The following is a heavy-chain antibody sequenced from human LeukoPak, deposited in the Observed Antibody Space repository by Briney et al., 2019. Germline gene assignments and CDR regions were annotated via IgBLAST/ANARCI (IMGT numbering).Heavy chain of an antibody. V-gene: IGHV1-69*01. CDR3: ARAMGYYRGVRGPTAGLYYFDY. Sequence: GSSVKVSCKASGGTFSSYAISWVRQAPGQGLEWMGGIIPIFGTANYAQKFQGRVTITADESTSTAYMELSSLRSEDTAVYYCARAMGYYRGVRGPTAGLYYFDYWGQGTLVTVSS. D-gene: IGHD3-10*01. CDR1: GGTFSSYA. CDR2: IIPIFGTA. J-gene: IGHJ4*02.